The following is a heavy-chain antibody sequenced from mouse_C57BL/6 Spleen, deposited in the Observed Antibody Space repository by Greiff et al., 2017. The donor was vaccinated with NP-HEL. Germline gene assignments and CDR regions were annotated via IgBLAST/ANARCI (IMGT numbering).Heavy chain of an antibody. CDR3: AREATITTVASSYAMDY. J-gene: IGHJ4*01. CDR2: ISDGGSYT. V-gene: IGHV5-4*01. CDR1: GFTFSSYA. Sequence: EVKLMESGGGLVKPGGSLKLSCAASGFTFSSYAMSWVRQTPEKRLEWVATISDGGSYTYYPDNVKGRFTISRDNAKNNLYLQMSHLKSEDTAMYYCAREATITTVASSYAMDYWGQGTSVTVSS. D-gene: IGHD1-1*01.